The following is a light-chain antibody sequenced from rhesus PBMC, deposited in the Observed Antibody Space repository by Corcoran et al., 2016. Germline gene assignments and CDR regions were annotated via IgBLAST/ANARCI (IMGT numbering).Light chain of an antibody. V-gene: IGKV1-22*01. Sequence: DIQMTQSPSSLSASVGDTVTITCRASQSISSWLDWYQQKPGKAPKLLIYKASSLQSGGPSRLSGSGAGTDFTLTISSLQPEDFATYYCLQYSSSPLTFGGGTKVEIK. J-gene: IGKJ4*01. CDR1: QSISSW. CDR2: KAS. CDR3: LQYSSSPLT.